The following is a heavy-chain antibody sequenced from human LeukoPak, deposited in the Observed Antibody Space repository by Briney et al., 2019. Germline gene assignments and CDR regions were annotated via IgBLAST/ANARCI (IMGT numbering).Heavy chain of an antibody. V-gene: IGHV3-48*01. CDR2: ISSSGSTI. CDR3: ARGGDYDYVWGSYKDY. CDR1: GFTFSSYS. D-gene: IGHD3-16*01. Sequence: GGSLRLSCAASGFTFSSYSMNWVRQAPGKGLEWVSYISSSGSTIYYADSVKGRFTISRDNAKNSLYLQMNSLRAEDTAVYYCARGGDYDYVWGSYKDYWGQGTLVTVSS. J-gene: IGHJ4*02.